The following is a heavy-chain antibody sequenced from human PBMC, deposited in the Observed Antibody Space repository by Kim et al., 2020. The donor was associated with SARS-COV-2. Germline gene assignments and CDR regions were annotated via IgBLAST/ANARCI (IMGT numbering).Heavy chain of an antibody. CDR3: ARDPGDYCDYGVAFAI. D-gene: IGHD4-17*01. Sequence: GGSLRLSCAASGLTFSSYSMNWVRQAPGKGLEWVSSISSSSSYIYYADSVKGRFTISRDNAKNPLYLQMNRLRAEDTAVYYCARDPGDYCDYGVAFAIWGQRAMVTLSS. CDR2: ISSSSSYI. V-gene: IGHV3-21*01. CDR1: GLTFSSYS. J-gene: IGHJ3*02.